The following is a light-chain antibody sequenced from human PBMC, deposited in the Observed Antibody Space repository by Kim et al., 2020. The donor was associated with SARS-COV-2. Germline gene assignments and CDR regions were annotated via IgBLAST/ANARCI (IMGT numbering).Light chain of an antibody. J-gene: IGKJ4*01. Sequence: ASVVDRVTITCRAMPGIDNFLASYQQKPGSAPKLLIYAASTLHTGVPSRFSGSGSGTDFTLTISSLQPEDFATYYFQQADNFPPTFGGGTKVDIK. CDR2: AAS. CDR1: PGIDNF. CDR3: QQADNFPPT. V-gene: IGKV1D-12*01.